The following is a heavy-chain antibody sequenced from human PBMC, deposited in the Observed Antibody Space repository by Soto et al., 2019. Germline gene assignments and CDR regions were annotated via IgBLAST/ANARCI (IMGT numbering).Heavy chain of an antibody. Sequence: PGWSLRLSCAASGFTFSDYYMTWIRQAPGKGLEWVSYISSSATTIYYRDSVKGRFTISRDNAKNSLYLQMNSLRASDTAVYYCARVGQDYYYGMDVWGQGTTVTVSS. J-gene: IGHJ6*02. V-gene: IGHV3-11*01. CDR3: ARVGQDYYYGMDV. CDR2: ISSSATTI. D-gene: IGHD3-16*01. CDR1: GFTFSDYY.